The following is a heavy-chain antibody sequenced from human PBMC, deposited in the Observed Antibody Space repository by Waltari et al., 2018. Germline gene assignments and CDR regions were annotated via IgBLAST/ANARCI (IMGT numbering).Heavy chain of an antibody. CDR1: GFTFSSYA. V-gene: IGHV3-23*04. D-gene: IGHD4-17*01. J-gene: IGHJ4*02. CDR2: ISGWGGST. Sequence: EVQLVESGGGLVQPGGSLRLSCAASGFTFSSYAMSWVRQAPGKGLEWGSAISGWGGSTSYAQKFQGRVTRTRDTSTSTVYMELSSLRSEDTAVYYCARHHNDYGGGFDYWGQGTLVTVSS. CDR3: ARHHNDYGGGFDY.